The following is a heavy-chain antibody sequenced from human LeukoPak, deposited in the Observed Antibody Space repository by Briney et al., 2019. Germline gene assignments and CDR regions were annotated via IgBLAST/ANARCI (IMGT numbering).Heavy chain of an antibody. CDR2: ISSTSIYK. J-gene: IGHJ4*02. V-gene: IGHV3-21*01. Sequence: SGGSLRLSCAASGFTFSSYAMSWVRQAPGKGLEWVSSISSTSIYKYYADSVKGRFTISRDNAKDSLFLQMNSLRAEDTAIYYCARDPRIYCTNGICRDDYFDNWGQGTLVTVSS. D-gene: IGHD2-8*01. CDR1: GFTFSSYA. CDR3: ARDPRIYCTNGICRDDYFDN.